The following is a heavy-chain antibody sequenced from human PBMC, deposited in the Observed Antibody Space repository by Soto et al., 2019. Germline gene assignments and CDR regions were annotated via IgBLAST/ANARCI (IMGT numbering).Heavy chain of an antibody. D-gene: IGHD5-12*01. Sequence: EVQLVESGGGLVKPGGSLRLSCAASGFTFSNAWMSWVRQAPGKGLEWVGRIKSKTDGGTTDYAAPVKGRFTISRDDSKNTLYLQMNSLKTEDTAVYYCTTDLTLRGYHLSDYWGQGTLVTVSS. J-gene: IGHJ4*02. V-gene: IGHV3-15*01. CDR2: IKSKTDGGTT. CDR1: GFTFSNAW. CDR3: TTDLTLRGYHLSDY.